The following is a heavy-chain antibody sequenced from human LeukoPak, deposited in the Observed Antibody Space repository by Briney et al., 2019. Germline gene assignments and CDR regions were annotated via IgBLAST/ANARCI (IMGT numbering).Heavy chain of an antibody. CDR3: ARRRGYCSGGSCYYFDY. CDR2: IYHSGST. D-gene: IGHD2-15*01. CDR1: GYSISSGYY. J-gene: IGHJ4*02. V-gene: IGHV4-38-2*02. Sequence: SETLSLTCTVSGYSISSGYYWGWIRQPPGKGLEWIGSIYHSGSTYYNPSLKSRVTISVDTSRNQFSLKLSSVTAADTAVYYCARRRGYCSGGSCYYFDYWGQGTLVTASS.